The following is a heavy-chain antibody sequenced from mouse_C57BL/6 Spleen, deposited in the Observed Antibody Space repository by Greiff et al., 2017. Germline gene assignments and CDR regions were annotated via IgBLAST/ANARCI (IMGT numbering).Heavy chain of an antibody. V-gene: IGHV1-54*01. Sequence: VQVVESGAELVRPGTSVKVSCKASGYAFTNYLIEWVKQRPGQGLEWIGVINPGSGGTNYNEKFKGKATLTADKSSSTAYMQLSSLTSEDSAVYFCAREVDRETDYWGQGTTLTVSS. CDR1: GYAFTNYL. D-gene: IGHD3-3*01. J-gene: IGHJ2*01. CDR2: INPGSGGT. CDR3: AREVDRETDY.